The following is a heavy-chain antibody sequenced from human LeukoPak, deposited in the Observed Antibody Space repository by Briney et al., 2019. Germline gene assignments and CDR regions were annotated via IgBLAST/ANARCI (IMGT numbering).Heavy chain of an antibody. D-gene: IGHD4-17*01. CDR1: GFTFSRYW. V-gene: IGHV3-74*01. Sequence: GGPLRLSCAASGFTFSRYWMHWVRQAPGKGLVWVSDINTDGSSTSYADPVRGRFIIFRDYAKNTLFLQINSTSAEDAAVYYCARSKYGDYPYFDYWGQGTLVTVSS. J-gene: IGHJ4*02. CDR3: ARSKYGDYPYFDY. CDR2: INTDGSST.